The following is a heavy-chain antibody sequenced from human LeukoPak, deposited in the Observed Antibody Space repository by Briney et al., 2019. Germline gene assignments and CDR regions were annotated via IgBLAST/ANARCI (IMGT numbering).Heavy chain of an antibody. J-gene: IGHJ4*02. CDR1: GGSISSYY. D-gene: IGHD6-19*01. CDR3: ARFDSSGWYYFDY. V-gene: IGHV4-59*01. CDR2: ICYSGST. Sequence: SETLSLTCTVSGGSISSYYWSWIRQPPGKGLEWIGYICYSGSTNYNPSLKSRVTISVDTSKNQFSLKLSSVTAADTAVYYCARFDSSGWYYFDYWGQGTLVTVSS.